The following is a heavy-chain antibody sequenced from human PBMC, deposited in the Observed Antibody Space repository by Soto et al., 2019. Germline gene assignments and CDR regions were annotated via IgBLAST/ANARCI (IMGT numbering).Heavy chain of an antibody. CDR3: ARGRLFLTTSGLAITYFDY. Sequence: ASETLSLTCAVYSGSFSGYYYSWLRQSPGKGLEWIGEITHGGSTTYSPSLKSRVTMSLDTSKNQFSLNMTSMTAADTAGYYCARGRLFLTTSGLAITYFDYWGQGTLVTVSS. V-gene: IGHV4-34*01. J-gene: IGHJ4*02. CDR1: SGSFSGYY. D-gene: IGHD3-3*01. CDR2: ITHGGST.